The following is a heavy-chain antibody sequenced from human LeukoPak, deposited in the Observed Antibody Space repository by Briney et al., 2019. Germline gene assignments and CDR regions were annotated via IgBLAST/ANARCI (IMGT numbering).Heavy chain of an antibody. Sequence: PSETLSLTCTVSGGSISSGDYYWSWIRQPPGKGLEWIGYIYYGGSTYYNPSLKSRVTISVDTSKNQFSLKLSSVTAADTAVYYCARDPIVGATHGDYWGQGTLVTVSS. J-gene: IGHJ4*02. CDR2: IYYGGST. CDR1: GGSISSGDYY. CDR3: ARDPIVGATHGDY. D-gene: IGHD1-26*01. V-gene: IGHV4-30-4*08.